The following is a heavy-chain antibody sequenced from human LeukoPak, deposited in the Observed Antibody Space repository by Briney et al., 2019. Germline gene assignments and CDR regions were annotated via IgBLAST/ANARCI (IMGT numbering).Heavy chain of an antibody. CDR2: ISGSGGST. CDR1: GFTFSSYA. Sequence: GGSLRLSCAASGFTFSSYAISWVRQAPGKGLEWVSAISGSGGSTYYADSMKGRFTISRDNSKNTLYLQMNSLRAEDTAVYYCAKDGLLVPAVVSVFDIWGQGTMVTVSS. V-gene: IGHV3-23*01. J-gene: IGHJ3*02. D-gene: IGHD3-22*01. CDR3: AKDGLLVPAVVSVFDI.